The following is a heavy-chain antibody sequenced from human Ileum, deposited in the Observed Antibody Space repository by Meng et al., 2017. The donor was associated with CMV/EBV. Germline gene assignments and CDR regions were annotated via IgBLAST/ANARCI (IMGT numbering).Heavy chain of an antibody. V-gene: IGHV3-11*01. CDR3: ARDKIAAAAGVWFDP. Sequence: GESLKISCAASGFTFSDYYMSWIRQAPGKGLEWVSYISSSGSTIYYADSVKGRFTISRDNAKNSLYLQMNSLRAEDTAVYYCARDKIAAAAGVWFDPWGQGTRVTGAS. CDR1: GFTFSDYY. D-gene: IGHD6-13*01. J-gene: IGHJ5*02. CDR2: ISSSGSTI.